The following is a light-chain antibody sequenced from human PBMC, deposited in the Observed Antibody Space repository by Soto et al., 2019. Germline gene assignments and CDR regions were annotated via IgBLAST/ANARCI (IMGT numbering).Light chain of an antibody. CDR2: GAS. J-gene: IGKJ3*01. CDR1: QSVSSSY. CDR3: QQYGSSPFT. Sequence: ESVLTQSPGTLSMSPGERATLSCRASQSVSSSYSAWYQQKPGQAPRLLIYGASRRATGIPDRFSGSGSGTDVTLTISILEPEDFAVYYCQQYGSSPFTFGPGTKVDIK. V-gene: IGKV3-20*01.